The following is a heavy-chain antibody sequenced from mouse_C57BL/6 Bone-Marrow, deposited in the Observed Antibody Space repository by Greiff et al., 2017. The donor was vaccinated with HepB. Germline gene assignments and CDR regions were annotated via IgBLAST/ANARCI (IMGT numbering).Heavy chain of an antibody. CDR3: ANDYGSSRDYFDY. J-gene: IGHJ2*01. V-gene: IGHV1-66*01. CDR1: GYSFTSYY. D-gene: IGHD1-1*01. Sequence: VKLVESGPELVKPGASVKISCKASGYSFTSYYIHWVKQRPGQGLEWIGWIYPGSGNTKYNEKFKGKATLTADTSSSTAYMQLSSLTSEDSAVYYCANDYGSSRDYFDYWGQGTTLTVSS. CDR2: IYPGSGNT.